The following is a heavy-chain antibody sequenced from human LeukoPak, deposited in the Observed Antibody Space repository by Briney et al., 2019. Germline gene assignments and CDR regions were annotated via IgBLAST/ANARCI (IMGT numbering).Heavy chain of an antibody. D-gene: IGHD2-15*01. CDR2: IDYSGST. CDR3: ARRWYHAYCDY. V-gene: IGHV4-61*01. J-gene: IGHJ4*02. Sequence: SETLSLTCTVSGGSVSSGSYYWSWVRQPPGKGLEWIGCIDYSGSTYYNPSLRSRVTVSADTSKNQFSLKLTSVTAADTAVYYCARRWYHAYCDYWGQGSLVTVSS. CDR1: GGSVSSGSYY.